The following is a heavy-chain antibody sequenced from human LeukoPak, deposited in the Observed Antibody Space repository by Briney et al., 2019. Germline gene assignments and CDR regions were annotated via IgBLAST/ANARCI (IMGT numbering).Heavy chain of an antibody. V-gene: IGHV5-51*01. J-gene: IGHJ6*04. CDR3: ARHGPHSGSHVDA. CDR2: IYPGDSDT. Sequence: GESLKISCKGSGYSFPNPWDGWVRQISGEGLEWSGTIYPGDSDTRYSPSFQGHVTISADKSTSTACLQWSSLKASDTAMYYCARHGPHSGSHVDAWGKGTTVTISS. D-gene: IGHD1-26*01. CDR1: GYSFPNPW.